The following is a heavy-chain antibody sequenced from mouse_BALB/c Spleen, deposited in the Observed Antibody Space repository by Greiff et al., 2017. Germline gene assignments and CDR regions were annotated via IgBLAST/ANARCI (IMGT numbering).Heavy chain of an antibody. V-gene: IGHV5-12-1*01. Sequence: EVQRVESGGGLVKPGGSLKLSCAASGFAFSSYDMSWVRQTPEKRLEWVAYISSGGGSTYYPDTVKGRFTISRDNAKNTLYLQMSSLKSEDTAMYYCARQGAMTFDYWGQGTTLTVSS. D-gene: IGHD2-3*01. CDR3: ARQGAMTFDY. CDR1: GFAFSSYD. CDR2: ISSGGGST. J-gene: IGHJ2*01.